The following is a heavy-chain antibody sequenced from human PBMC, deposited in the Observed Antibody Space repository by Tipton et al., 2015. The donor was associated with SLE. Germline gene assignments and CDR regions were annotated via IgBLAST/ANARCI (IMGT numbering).Heavy chain of an antibody. CDR3: ARDIGLIGAGVTPLDY. V-gene: IGHV4-34*01. D-gene: IGHD3-10*01. J-gene: IGHJ4*02. CDR1: GGSFSGYY. CDR2: LNHGGSI. Sequence: TLSLTCVVYGGSFSGYYWSWIRQPPGKGLEWVGELNHGGSINYNPSLESRVTISIDTSKNQFSLKLNSVTAADTAVYFCARDIGLIGAGVTPLDYWGQGTLVIVSS.